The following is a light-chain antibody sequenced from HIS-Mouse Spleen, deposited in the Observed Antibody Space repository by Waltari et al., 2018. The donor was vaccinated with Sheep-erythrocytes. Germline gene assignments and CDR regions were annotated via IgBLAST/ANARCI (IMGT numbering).Light chain of an antibody. V-gene: IGLV2-11*01. Sequence: QSALTQPRSVSGSPGPSVTIPCTGTSSYVGGSTYVSWYQQHPGKAPKLMIYDVSKRPSGVPDRFSGSKSGNTASLTISGLQAEDEADYYCCSYAGSYNHVFATGTKVTVL. CDR2: DVS. J-gene: IGLJ1*01. CDR3: CSYAGSYNHV. CDR1: SSYVGGSTY.